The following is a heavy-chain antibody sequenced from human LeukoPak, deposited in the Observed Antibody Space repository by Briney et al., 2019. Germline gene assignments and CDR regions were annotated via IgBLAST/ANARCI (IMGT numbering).Heavy chain of an antibody. CDR1: GYTFTGYY. D-gene: IGHD1-26*01. CDR2: INPNSGGT. Sequence: GSVKVSCKASGYTFTGYYMHWVRQAPAQGLEWMGWINPNSGGTNYAQKFQGRVTMTRDTSISTAYMELSRLRSDDTAVYYCARDRWYSGSLDYWGQGTLVTVSS. CDR3: ARDRWYSGSLDY. V-gene: IGHV1-2*02. J-gene: IGHJ4*02.